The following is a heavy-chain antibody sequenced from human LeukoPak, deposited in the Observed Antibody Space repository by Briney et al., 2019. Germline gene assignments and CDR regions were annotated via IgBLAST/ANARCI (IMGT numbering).Heavy chain of an antibody. CDR3: AVNYGGNSSSMGY. Sequence: SETLSLTCAVYGGSFSGYYWSWIRQPPGKGLEWIGEINHSGSTNYNPSLKSRVTISVDTSKNQFSLKLSSVTAADTAVYYCAVNYGGNSSSMGYWGQGTLVTVSS. D-gene: IGHD4-23*01. V-gene: IGHV4-34*01. J-gene: IGHJ4*02. CDR1: GGSFSGYY. CDR2: INHSGST.